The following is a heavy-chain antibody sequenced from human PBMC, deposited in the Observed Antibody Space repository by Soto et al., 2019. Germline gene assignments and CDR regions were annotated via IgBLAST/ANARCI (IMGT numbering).Heavy chain of an antibody. Sequence: QVQLVESGGGVVQPGRSLRLSCATSGFAFSNYGMHWVRQAPGKGLEWVALIYYDGSNKYSADSVKGRFTISRDNSKNTLYLQVNSLRAEDTAVYYCAGSPPGVAGRYYFHYWGQGTLVSVSS. CDR3: AGSPPGVAGRYYFHY. J-gene: IGHJ4*02. CDR2: IYYDGSNK. V-gene: IGHV3-33*01. CDR1: GFAFSNYG. D-gene: IGHD6-6*01.